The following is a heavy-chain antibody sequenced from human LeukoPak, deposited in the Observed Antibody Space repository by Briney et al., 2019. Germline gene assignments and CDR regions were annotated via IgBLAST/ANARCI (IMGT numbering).Heavy chain of an antibody. CDR2: ISYDGSSK. V-gene: IGHV3-30*18. CDR3: AKDSGITAALDY. Sequence: GRSLRLSCAASGFTFSSYGMHWVRQAPGKGLEWVAVISYDGSSKYYADSVKGRFTISRDNSENTLYLQTNSLRAEDTAVYYCAKDSGITAALDYWGQGTLVTVSS. D-gene: IGHD6-13*01. J-gene: IGHJ4*02. CDR1: GFTFSSYG.